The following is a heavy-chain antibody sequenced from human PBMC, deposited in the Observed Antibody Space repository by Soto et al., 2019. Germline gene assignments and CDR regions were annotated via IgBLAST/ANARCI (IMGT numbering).Heavy chain of an antibody. CDR1: GYTFTSYA. D-gene: IGHD5-12*01. J-gene: IGHJ5*01. CDR3: YDLDS. CDR2: MYPNSGST. Sequence: ASVKVSCKASGYTFTSYAMHWVRQATGQGLEWMGWMYPNSGSTGYAQKFQGRVTLTRNTSTTTAYMELSSLTAEDTAIYYCYDLDSWGQGTLVTVSS. V-gene: IGHV1-8*02.